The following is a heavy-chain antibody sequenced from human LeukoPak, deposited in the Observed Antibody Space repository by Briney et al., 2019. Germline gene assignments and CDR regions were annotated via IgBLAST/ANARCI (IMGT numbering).Heavy chain of an antibody. CDR3: AKGSHAPVLSYYDSSGSLGY. J-gene: IGHJ4*02. V-gene: IGHV3-23*01. D-gene: IGHD3-22*01. CDR2: ISGSGGST. CDR1: GFTFSSYA. Sequence: PGGSLRLSYAASGFTFSSYAMSWVRQAPGKGLEWVSAISGSGGSTYYADSAKGRFTISRDNSKNTLYLQMNSLRAEDTAVYYCAKGSHAPVLSYYDSSGSLGYWGQGTLVTVSS.